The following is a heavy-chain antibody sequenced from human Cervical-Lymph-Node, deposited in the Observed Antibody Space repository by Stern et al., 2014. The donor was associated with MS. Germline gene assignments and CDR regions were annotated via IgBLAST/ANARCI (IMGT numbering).Heavy chain of an antibody. J-gene: IGHJ6*02. CDR3: ARAPERTAYYYYYGMDV. D-gene: IGHD5-18*01. V-gene: IGHV4-30-2*01. CDR2: IYHSGST. CDR1: GGSISSGGYS. Sequence: QVQLQESGSGLVKPSQTLSLTCAVSGGSISSGGYSWSWIRQPPGKGLEWIGYIYHSGSTCYNPSLKMRVTISVDRSKNQFSLKLSSVTAADTAVYYCARAPERTAYYYYYGMDVWGQGTTVTVSS.